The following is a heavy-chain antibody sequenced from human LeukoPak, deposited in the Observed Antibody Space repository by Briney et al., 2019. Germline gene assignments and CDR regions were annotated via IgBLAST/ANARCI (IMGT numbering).Heavy chain of an antibody. J-gene: IGHJ2*01. CDR1: GGTFSGYY. CDR2: SNDSGGT. Sequence: PSETLSLTCAVYGGTFSGYYWSWIRQPPGKRLEWVGESNDSGGTYYNPSLKSRVTISVDTSKNQFSLKLSSVTAADTAVYYCARHSRSVVPGYWYFDLWGRGTLVTVSS. D-gene: IGHD2-2*01. CDR3: ARHSRSVVPGYWYFDL. V-gene: IGHV4-34*01.